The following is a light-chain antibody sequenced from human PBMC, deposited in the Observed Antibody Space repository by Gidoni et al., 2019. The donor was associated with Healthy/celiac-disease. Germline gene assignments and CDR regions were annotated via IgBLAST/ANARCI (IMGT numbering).Light chain of an antibody. CDR2: WAS. CDR1: QSFLYSSNNKKY. V-gene: IGKV4-1*01. CDR3: QQYYSTPFT. Sequence: DIVMTQSPDSLAVSLGERANINCKSSQSFLYSSNNKKYLPWSQQKPGQPPKLLIYWASTRDSGVPDRFSGSGSGTDFTLTISSLQAEDVAVYYCQQYYSTPFTFXPXTKVDIK. J-gene: IGKJ3*01.